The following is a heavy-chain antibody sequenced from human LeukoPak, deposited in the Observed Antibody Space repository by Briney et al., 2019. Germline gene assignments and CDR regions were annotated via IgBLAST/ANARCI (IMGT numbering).Heavy chain of an antibody. CDR2: TSYDGSNK. J-gene: IGHJ4*02. CDR1: GFTFSSYG. D-gene: IGHD1-1*01. V-gene: IGHV3-30*18. Sequence: PGGSLRLSCAASGFTFSSYGMHWVRQAPGKGLEWVAVTSYDGSNKYYADSVKGRFTISRDNSKNTLYLQMNSLRAEDTAVYYCANLDDETGTTENDYWGQGTLVTVSS. CDR3: ANLDDETGTTENDY.